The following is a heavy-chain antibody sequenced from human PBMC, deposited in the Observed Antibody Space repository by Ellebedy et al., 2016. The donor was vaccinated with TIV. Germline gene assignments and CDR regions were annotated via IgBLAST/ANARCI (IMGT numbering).Heavy chain of an antibody. Sequence: GESLKISCAASGFTFSGSAMHWVRQATGKGLEWVSLIGIAGDTYYPGSVKGRFTISRDNAKSSLYLQMNSLRDEDTAVYYCGRGITARQANRAVDYWGQGTLVTVSS. D-gene: IGHD3-3*01. J-gene: IGHJ4*02. CDR3: GRGITARQANRAVDY. CDR2: IGIAGDT. V-gene: IGHV3-13*01. CDR1: GFTFSGSA.